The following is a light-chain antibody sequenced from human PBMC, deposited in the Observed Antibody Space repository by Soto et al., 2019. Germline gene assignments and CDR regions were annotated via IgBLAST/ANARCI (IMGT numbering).Light chain of an antibody. Sequence: EIVMMHSPDTLPVSPGERATLSCRASQSVSSNLAWYQQKPGQAPRLLIYGASTRATGIPARFSGSGSGTEFTLTISSLQSEDFAVYYCQQYNNWPRTFGQGTKVDI. CDR1: QSVSSN. CDR2: GAS. J-gene: IGKJ1*01. CDR3: QQYNNWPRT. V-gene: IGKV3-15*01.